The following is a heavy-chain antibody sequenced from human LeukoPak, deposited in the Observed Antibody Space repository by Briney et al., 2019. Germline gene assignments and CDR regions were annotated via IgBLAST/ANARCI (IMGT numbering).Heavy chain of an antibody. CDR2: ISSSSSYI. J-gene: IGHJ4*02. CDR1: GFTFSSYS. CDR3: ARVGTVTKGDY. V-gene: IGHV3-21*01. Sequence: KTGGSLRLSCAASGFTFSSYSMNWVRQAPGKGLEWVSSISSSSSYIYYADSVKGRFTISRDNAKNSLYLQMNSLSAEDTAVYYCARVGTVTKGDYWGQGTLVTVSS. D-gene: IGHD4-11*01.